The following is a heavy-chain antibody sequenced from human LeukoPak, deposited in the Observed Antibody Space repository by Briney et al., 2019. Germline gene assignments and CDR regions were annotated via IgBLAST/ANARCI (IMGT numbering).Heavy chain of an antibody. V-gene: IGHV1-2*02. J-gene: IGHJ4*02. Sequence: ASVKVSCKASGYTFTGYYMHWVRQAPGQGLEWMGWINPNSGGTNYAQKFQGGVTMTRDTSISTAYMELSRLRSDDTAVYYCARVVPYYDILTGYYSYYFDYWGQGTLVTVSS. CDR3: ARVVPYYDILTGYYSYYFDY. CDR1: GYTFTGYY. D-gene: IGHD3-9*01. CDR2: INPNSGGT.